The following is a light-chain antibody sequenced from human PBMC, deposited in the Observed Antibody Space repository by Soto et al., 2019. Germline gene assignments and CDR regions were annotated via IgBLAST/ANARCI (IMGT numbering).Light chain of an antibody. V-gene: IGLV2-14*01. CDR2: DVS. J-gene: IGLJ2*01. CDR1: SSDVGGYNY. CDR3: SSYTSSSTRV. Sequence: QSALTQPASVSGSPGQSITISFTGTSSDVGGYNYVSWYQQHPGKAPKLRIYDVSNRPSGVSNRFSGSKSGNTASLAISGLQAEDEADYYCSSYTSSSTRVFGGGTKLTVL.